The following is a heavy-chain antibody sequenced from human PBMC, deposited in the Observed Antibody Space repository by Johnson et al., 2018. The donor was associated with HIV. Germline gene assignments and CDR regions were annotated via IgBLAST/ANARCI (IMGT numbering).Heavy chain of an antibody. V-gene: IGHV3-13*01. D-gene: IGHD3-22*01. J-gene: IGHJ3*02. CDR1: GFTFSTYD. CDR3: SRELGEDDYYDSGGDAFDI. CDR2: IGTAGDT. Sequence: VQLVESGGGLVQPGGSLRLSCAASGFTFSTYDMHWVRQTTGKRLEWVSAIGTAGDTYYPGSVKGRFTISRENAKNSLYLQMNSLRAGDTAMYYCSRELGEDDYYDSGGDAFDIWGQGTMVTVSS.